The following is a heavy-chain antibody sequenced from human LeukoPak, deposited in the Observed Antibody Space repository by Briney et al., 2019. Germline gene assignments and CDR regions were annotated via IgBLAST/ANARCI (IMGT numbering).Heavy chain of an antibody. J-gene: IGHJ4*02. CDR2: MNPNSGNT. CDR3: ARGGEDSSSSDY. D-gene: IGHD6-6*01. CDR1: GYTFTSYD. V-gene: IGHV1-8*01. Sequence: ASVKVSCKASGYTFTSYDINWVRQATGQGLEWMRWMNPNSGNTGYAQKFQGRVTMTRNTSISTAYMELSSLRSEDTAVYYCARGGEDSSSSDYWGQGTLVTVSS.